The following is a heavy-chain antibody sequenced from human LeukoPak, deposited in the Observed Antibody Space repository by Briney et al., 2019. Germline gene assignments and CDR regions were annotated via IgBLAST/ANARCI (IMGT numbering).Heavy chain of an antibody. V-gene: IGHV4-34*01. CDR2: INRSGST. D-gene: IGHD2-2*01. Sequence: PSETLSLTCAVYGGSFSGYYWSWIRQPPGKGLEWIGEINRSGSTNYNPSLKSRVTISVDTSKNQFSLKLSSVTAADTAVYYCASLIVVVPAAIGYFDYWGQGTLVTVSS. J-gene: IGHJ4*02. CDR1: GGSFSGYY. CDR3: ASLIVVVPAAIGYFDY.